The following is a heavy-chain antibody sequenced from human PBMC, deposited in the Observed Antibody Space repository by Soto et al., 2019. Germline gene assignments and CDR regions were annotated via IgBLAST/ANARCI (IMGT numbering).Heavy chain of an antibody. CDR3: AKDRTGQLAQFDY. V-gene: IGHV3-23*01. D-gene: IGHD3-3*02. CDR1: GYTLTELS. J-gene: IGHJ4*02. CDR2: ISASGTST. Sequence: SCKVSGYTLTELSMHWVRQAPGKGLEWVSTISASGTSTYYADSVKGRFTISRDNSKNTLYLQMSSLRAEDTAVYYCAKDRTGQLAQFDYWGPGTLVTVSS.